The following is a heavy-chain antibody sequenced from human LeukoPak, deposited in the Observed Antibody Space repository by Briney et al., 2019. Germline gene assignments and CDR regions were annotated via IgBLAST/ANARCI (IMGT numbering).Heavy chain of an antibody. D-gene: IGHD2-2*01. J-gene: IGHJ6*02. CDR3: AREYIRVQLLYYGMDV. CDR2: IKSKTDGGTT. Sequence: GGSLRLSCAASGFTFSNAWMSWVRQAPGKGLEWVGRIKSKTDGGTTDYAAPVKGRFTISRDDSKNTLYLQMNSLRAEDTAVYYCAREYIRVQLLYYGMDVWGQGTTVTVSS. CDR1: GFTFSNAW. V-gene: IGHV3-15*01.